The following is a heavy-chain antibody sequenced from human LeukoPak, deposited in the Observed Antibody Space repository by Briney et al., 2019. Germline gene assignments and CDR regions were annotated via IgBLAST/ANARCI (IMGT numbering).Heavy chain of an antibody. CDR3: ARDESELAYDY. CDR1: GGSISSSSYY. Sequence: SETLSLTCTVSGGSISSSSYYWTWIRQPAGKGLEWIGRIYTSGSTNYNPSLKSRVTISVDTSKNQFSLKLSSVTAADTAVYYCARDESELAYDYWGQGTLVTVSS. CDR2: IYTSGST. V-gene: IGHV4-61*02. D-gene: IGHD3-16*01. J-gene: IGHJ4*02.